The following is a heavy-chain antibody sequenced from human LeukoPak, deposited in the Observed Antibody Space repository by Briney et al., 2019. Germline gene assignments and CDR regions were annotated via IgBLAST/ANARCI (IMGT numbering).Heavy chain of an antibody. J-gene: IGHJ3*02. Sequence: ASVKVSCKASGYTFTKYGISWVRQAPGQGLEWMGWISAYNGDTNYAQKFQGRVTVTTDTSTSTAYMELSSLRSEDTAVYYCASRYLRDAFDIWGQGTMVTVSS. CDR1: GYTFTKYG. D-gene: IGHD1-14*01. CDR2: ISAYNGDT. V-gene: IGHV1-18*01. CDR3: ASRYLRDAFDI.